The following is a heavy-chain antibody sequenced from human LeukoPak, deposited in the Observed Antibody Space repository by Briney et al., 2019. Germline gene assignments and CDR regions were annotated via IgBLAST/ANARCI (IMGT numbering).Heavy chain of an antibody. CDR1: GYIFTSYW. D-gene: IGHD3-22*01. V-gene: IGHV5-51*01. Sequence: PGASLQISCKGSGYIFTSYWIGWVRQLPGKGLEGMGIIYAGDSDTRYSPSFQGQVTISADKSISTAYLQWSSLKASDTAMCYCARFPLYDSSGYQSGFDYWGQGTLVPVSS. CDR3: ARFPLYDSSGYQSGFDY. J-gene: IGHJ4*02. CDR2: IYAGDSDT.